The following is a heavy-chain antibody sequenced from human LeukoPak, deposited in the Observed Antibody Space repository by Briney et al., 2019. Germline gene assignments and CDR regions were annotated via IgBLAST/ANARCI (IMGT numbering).Heavy chain of an antibody. CDR2: IYYSGST. D-gene: IGHD2-15*01. V-gene: IGHV4-61*08. Sequence: SETLSLTFTVSGGSISSGGYYWSWIRQPPGKGLEWIGYIYYSGSTNYNPSLKSRVTISVDTSKNQFSLKLSSVTAADTAVYYCARGRSEAAATFDSYYYYMDVWGKGTTVTVSS. CDR3: ARGRSEAAATFDSYYYYMDV. J-gene: IGHJ6*03. CDR1: GGSISSGGYY.